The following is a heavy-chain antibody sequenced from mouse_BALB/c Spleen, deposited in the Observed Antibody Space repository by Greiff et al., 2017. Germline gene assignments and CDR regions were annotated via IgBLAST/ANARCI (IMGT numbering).Heavy chain of an antibody. CDR1: GYTFTSYW. D-gene: IGHD2-14*01. V-gene: IGHV1-7*01. Sequence: VQLQQSGAELAKPGASVKMSCKASGYTFTSYWMHWVKQRPGQGLEWIGYINPSTGYTEYNQKFKDKATLTADKSSSTAYMQLSSLTSEDSAVYYCAREASYYRYGLDYWGQGTTLTVSS. J-gene: IGHJ2*01. CDR2: INPSTGYT. CDR3: AREASYYRYGLDY.